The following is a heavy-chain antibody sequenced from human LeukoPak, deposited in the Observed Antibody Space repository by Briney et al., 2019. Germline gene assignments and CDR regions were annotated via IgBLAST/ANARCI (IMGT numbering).Heavy chain of an antibody. V-gene: IGHV3-7*01. CDR2: IKEDGSEK. CDR3: ARILSARYYGDALDI. CDR1: GFTFCSYW. Sequence: GGSLRLSCAVSGFTFCSYWLTWGRQAPGKGLKWVADIKEDGSEKYYADSVKGRCTISRDNAKSSLYLQMSSLRAEDTAMYYCARILSARYYGDALDIWGQGTLVTVSS. J-gene: IGHJ3*02. D-gene: IGHD1-26*01.